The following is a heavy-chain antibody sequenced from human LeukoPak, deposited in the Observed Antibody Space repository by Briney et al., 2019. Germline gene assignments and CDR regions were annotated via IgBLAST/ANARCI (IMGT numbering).Heavy chain of an antibody. J-gene: IGHJ3*02. CDR2: IYHSGST. D-gene: IGHD2-21*01. CDR3: ARVGIDNDAFDI. V-gene: IGHV4-38-2*02. CDR1: GYSISSGYY. Sequence: KPSETLSLTCTVSGYSISSGYYWGRIRQPPGKGLEWIGSIYHSGSTYYNPSLKSRVTISVDTSKNQFSLKLSSVTAADTAVYYCARVGIDNDAFDIWGQGTMVTVSS.